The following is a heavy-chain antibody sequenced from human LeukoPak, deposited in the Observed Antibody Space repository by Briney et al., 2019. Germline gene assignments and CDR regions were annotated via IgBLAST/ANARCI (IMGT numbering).Heavy chain of an antibody. V-gene: IGHV3-21*01. CDR2: ISSSPSYI. CDR3: ARSAVTTIDALDI. D-gene: IGHD4-17*01. J-gene: IGHJ3*02. Sequence: GGSLRLSCATSGFTFSSYSMNWVRQAPGKGLEWVSSISSSPSYIYSADSVKGRFTISRDNAKNSLYLQMNSLRAEDTAVYYCARSAVTTIDALDIWGQGTMVTVSS. CDR1: GFTFSSYS.